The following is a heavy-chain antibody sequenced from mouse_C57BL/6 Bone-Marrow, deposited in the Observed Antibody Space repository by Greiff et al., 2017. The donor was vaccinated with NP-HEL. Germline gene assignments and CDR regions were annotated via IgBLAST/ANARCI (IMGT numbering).Heavy chain of an antibody. V-gene: IGHV1-55*01. J-gene: IGHJ4*01. D-gene: IGHD2-4*01. Sequence: QVQLQQPGAELVKPGASVKMSCKASGYTFTSYWITWVKQRPGQGLEWIGDIYPGSGSTNYNEKFKSKATLTVDTSSSTAYMQLSSLTSEDSAVYYCARGGDDYDAYAMDYWGQGTSVTVSS. CDR1: GYTFTSYW. CDR2: IYPGSGST. CDR3: ARGGDDYDAYAMDY.